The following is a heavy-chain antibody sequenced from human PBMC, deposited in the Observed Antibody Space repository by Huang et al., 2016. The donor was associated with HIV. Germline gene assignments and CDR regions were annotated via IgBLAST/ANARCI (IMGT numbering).Heavy chain of an antibody. CDR1: GFSFSGYG. J-gene: IGHJ5*01. CDR2: IQFDGTKK. V-gene: IGHV3-30*02. D-gene: IGHD6-19*01. CDR3: AKEGGRGWTMDS. Sequence: QVQLAESGGGVVQPGGSLRLSCVASGFSFSGYGMHWVRQAPGKGLEWVAFIQFDGTKKHFTDSVKGRITISRDNAKNTLYLQLNSVRPEDTAVYYWAKEGGRGWTMDSWGQGTLVTVSS.